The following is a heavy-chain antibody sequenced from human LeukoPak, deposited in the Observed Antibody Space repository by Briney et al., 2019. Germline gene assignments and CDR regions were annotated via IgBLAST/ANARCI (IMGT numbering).Heavy chain of an antibody. V-gene: IGHV4-30-4*01. CDR3: AREYHLHNYFDY. D-gene: IGHD2-2*01. J-gene: IGHJ4*02. CDR2: IYYSGST. CDR1: GGSISSGEYY. Sequence: PSETLSLTCTVSGGSISSGEYYWSWIRQPPGKGLEWIGYIYYSGSTYYNPSRKSRVTISVDTSKNQFSLKLSSVTAADTAVYYCAREYHLHNYFDYWGQGTLVTVSS.